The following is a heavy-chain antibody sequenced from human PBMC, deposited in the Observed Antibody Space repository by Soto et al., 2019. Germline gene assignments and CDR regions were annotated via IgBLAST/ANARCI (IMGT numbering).Heavy chain of an antibody. CDR3: VKSILTAYYYF. V-gene: IGHV3-23*01. CDR1: GFSFSTYA. D-gene: IGHD3-9*01. J-gene: IGHJ1*01. CDR2: ISGSGERT. Sequence: GGSLKLSCAASGFSFSTYAMSWVRQAPGKGLEWVSGISGSGERTYYAESVKGRFTISRDNSKNTLFLEMSSLRAEDTAVYYCVKSILTAYYYFWGQGTQVTVSS.